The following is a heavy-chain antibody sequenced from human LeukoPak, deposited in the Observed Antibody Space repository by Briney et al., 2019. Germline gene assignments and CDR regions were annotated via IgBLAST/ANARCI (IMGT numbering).Heavy chain of an antibody. CDR2: IYYSGST. V-gene: IGHV4-39*01. CDR3: ARLLTYIRNWFDP. D-gene: IGHD3-9*01. J-gene: IGHJ5*02. Sequence: SETLSLTCTVSGGSISSSSYYWGWIRQPPGKGLEWIGSIYYSGSTYYNPSLKSRVTISVDTSKNQFSLKLSSVTAADTAVYHCARLLTYIRNWFDPWGQGTLVTVSS. CDR1: GGSISSSSYY.